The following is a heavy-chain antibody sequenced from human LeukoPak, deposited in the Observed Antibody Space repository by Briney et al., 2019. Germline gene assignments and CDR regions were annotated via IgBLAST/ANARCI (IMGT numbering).Heavy chain of an antibody. CDR2: ISDGGSEV. V-gene: IGHV3-21*06. CDR1: GFSFSFYT. Sequence: GGSLRLSCAASGFSFSFYTLNWVRQAPGKGLEWVSSISDGGSEVYYADPIKGRFAISRDDAKNSLSLEMNSLRVEDTATYSCAKGKSGSYYYYMDVWGKGTTVTVSS. J-gene: IGHJ6*03. CDR3: AKGKSGSYYYYMDV.